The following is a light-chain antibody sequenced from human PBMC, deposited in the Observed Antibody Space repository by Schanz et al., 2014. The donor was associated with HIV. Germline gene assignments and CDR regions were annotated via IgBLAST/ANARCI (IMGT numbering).Light chain of an antibody. CDR3: QQYGSSPSWT. Sequence: EITLTQSPGTLSLSPGERATLSCRASQSVSSRYLAWYQQKPGQAPRLLIYDASTRAPGIPDRFRGDGSGTDFILTISRLEPEDFAVYCCQQYGSSPSWTFGQGTKVEIK. V-gene: IGKV3-20*01. CDR1: QSVSSRY. J-gene: IGKJ1*01. CDR2: DAS.